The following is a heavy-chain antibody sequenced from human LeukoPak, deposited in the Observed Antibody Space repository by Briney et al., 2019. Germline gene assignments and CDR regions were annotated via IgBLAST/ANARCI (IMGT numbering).Heavy chain of an antibody. V-gene: IGHV4-34*01. D-gene: IGHD3-9*01. CDR3: ARHSRTYYDILTGPYGGYFDY. J-gene: IGHJ4*02. CDR1: GGSISSYY. Sequence: SETLSLTCTVSGGSISSYYWSWIRQPPGKGLEWIGEVNHSGSTNYNPSLKSRVTISVDKSKNQFSLKLSSVTAADTAVYYCARHSRTYYDILTGPYGGYFDYWGQRTLVTVSS. CDR2: VNHSGST.